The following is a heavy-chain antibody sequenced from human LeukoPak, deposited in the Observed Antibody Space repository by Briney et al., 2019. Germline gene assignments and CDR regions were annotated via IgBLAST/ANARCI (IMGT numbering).Heavy chain of an antibody. Sequence: SQTLSLTCTVSGGSISSGGYYWSWIRQHPGKGLEWIGYIYYSGSTYYNPSLKSRVTISVDTSKNQFSLKLSSVTAADTAVYYCARAIYTAVASLPDDAFDIWGQGRMVTVSS. CDR1: GGSISSGGYY. J-gene: IGHJ3*02. D-gene: IGHD4-23*01. V-gene: IGHV4-31*03. CDR3: ARAIYTAVASLPDDAFDI. CDR2: IYYSGST.